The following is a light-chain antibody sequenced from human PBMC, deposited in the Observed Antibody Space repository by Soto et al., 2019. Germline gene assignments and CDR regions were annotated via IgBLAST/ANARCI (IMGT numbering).Light chain of an antibody. Sequence: DIQMTQSPSSLSASVGDRVTITCQASQDISNYLNWYQQKPGKAPKLLIYDASNLETGVPSRFSGSGSGTDFXXTISSLQPEDIATYYCQQYDNLPYTFGQGTKLEIK. J-gene: IGKJ2*01. CDR2: DAS. CDR1: QDISNY. CDR3: QQYDNLPYT. V-gene: IGKV1-33*01.